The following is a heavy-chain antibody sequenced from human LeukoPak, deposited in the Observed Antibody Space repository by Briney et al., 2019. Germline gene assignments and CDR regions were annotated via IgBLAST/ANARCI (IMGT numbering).Heavy chain of an antibody. J-gene: IGHJ4*02. CDR1: GFTFSSYV. CDR3: AKETFGYFDS. D-gene: IGHD3-16*01. V-gene: IGHV3-23*01. CDR2: ITGTSIST. Sequence: GGSLRLSCAASGFTFSSYVMSWVRQAPGKGLEWLSAITGTSISTYYADSVKGRFTISRDNSKTTLYLQMNSLRAEDTAVYYCAKETFGYFDSWGQGTLVTVSS.